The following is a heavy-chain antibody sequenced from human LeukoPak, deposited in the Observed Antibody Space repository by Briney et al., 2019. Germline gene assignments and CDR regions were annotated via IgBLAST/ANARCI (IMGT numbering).Heavy chain of an antibody. CDR1: GFTFSSYW. CDR2: IKQDGSEK. J-gene: IGHJ4*02. Sequence: GGSLRLSCAASGFTFSSYWMSWVRQAPGKGLEWVANIKQDGSEKYYVDSVKGRFTISRDSAKNPLYLQMNSLRAEDTAVYYCARALPPPAGYYFDYWGQGTLVTVSS. V-gene: IGHV3-7*01. D-gene: IGHD6-13*01. CDR3: ARALPPPAGYYFDY.